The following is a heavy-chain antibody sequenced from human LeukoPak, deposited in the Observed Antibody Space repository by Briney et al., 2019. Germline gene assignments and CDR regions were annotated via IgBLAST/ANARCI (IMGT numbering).Heavy chain of an antibody. CDR3: ARDLLVVPGPFDP. Sequence: ASVKVSCKASGYTFTGYYMHWVRQAPGQGLEWMGWINPNSGGTSYAQKFQGRVTMTRDTSISTAYMELSRLRSDDTAVYYCARDLLVVPGPFDPWGQGTLVTVSS. CDR2: INPNSGGT. J-gene: IGHJ5*02. CDR1: GYTFTGYY. D-gene: IGHD2-8*02. V-gene: IGHV1-2*02.